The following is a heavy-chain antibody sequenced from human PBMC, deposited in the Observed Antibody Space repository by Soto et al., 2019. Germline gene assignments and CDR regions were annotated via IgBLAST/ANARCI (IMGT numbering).Heavy chain of an antibody. CDR2: ISAYNGNT. CDR1: GYTFTSYG. D-gene: IGHD6-19*01. V-gene: IGHV1-18*04. Sequence: SVKVSCKASGYTFTSYGISWVRQAPGQGLEWMGWISAYNGNTNYAQKLQGRVTMTTDTSTSTAYMELRSLRSDDTAVYYCARERRPLITAVAGTGPLRGYYYGMDVWGQGTTVTVSS. CDR3: ARERRPLITAVAGTGPLRGYYYGMDV. J-gene: IGHJ6*02.